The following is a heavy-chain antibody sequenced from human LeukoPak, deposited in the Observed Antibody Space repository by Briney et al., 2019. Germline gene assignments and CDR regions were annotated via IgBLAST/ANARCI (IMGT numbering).Heavy chain of an antibody. CDR2: IYPGDSDT. D-gene: IGHD2-15*01. CDR1: GYSFTSYW. J-gene: IGHJ4*02. CDR3: ARFSDSRIYTGSLNY. Sequence: GESLKLSCKGSGYSFTSYWIGWVRQMPGKGLEWMGIIYPGDSDTRYSPSFQGQVTISADKSISTAYLQWSSLKASDTAMYYCARFSDSRIYTGSLNYWGQGTLVTVSS. V-gene: IGHV5-51*01.